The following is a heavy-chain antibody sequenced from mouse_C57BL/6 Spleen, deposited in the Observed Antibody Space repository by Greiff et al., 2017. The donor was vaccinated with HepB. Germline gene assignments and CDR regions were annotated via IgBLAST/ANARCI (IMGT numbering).Heavy chain of an antibody. D-gene: IGHD2-4*01. CDR2: IDPEDGET. Sequence: EVQLQQSGAELVKPGASVKLSCTASGFNITDYYMHWVKQRPEQGLEWIGRIDPEDGETKYAPKFQGKATITADTSSNTAYLQLSSLTSEDTAVYYGARWGLRYDYDGELAYWGQGTLVTVSA. V-gene: IGHV14-2*01. CDR1: GFNITDYY. CDR3: ARWGLRYDYDGELAY. J-gene: IGHJ3*01.